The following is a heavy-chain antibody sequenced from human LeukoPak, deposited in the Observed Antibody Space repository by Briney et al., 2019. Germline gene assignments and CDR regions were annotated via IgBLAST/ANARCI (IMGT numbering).Heavy chain of an antibody. CDR1: GGSISSYY. V-gene: IGHV4-59*01. D-gene: IGHD3-22*01. J-gene: IGHJ4*02. CDR2: IYYSGST. CDR3: ARVGGHYYDSSGYFPFDY. Sequence: SETLSLTCTVSGGSISSYYWSWIRQPPGKGLEWIGYIYYSGSTNYNPSLKSRVTISVDTSKNQFSLKLSSVTAADTAVYYCARVGGHYYDSSGYFPFDYWGQGTLVTVSS.